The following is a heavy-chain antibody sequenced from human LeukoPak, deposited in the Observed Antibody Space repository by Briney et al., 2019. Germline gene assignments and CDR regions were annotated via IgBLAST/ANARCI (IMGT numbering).Heavy chain of an antibody. D-gene: IGHD3-10*01. Sequence: GGSLRLSCAASGFTFSSYAMTWVRQAPGKGLEWVSAFSGSAGTTYYADSVKGLFTISRDNSKNTLYLQMNSLKAEDTAVYYCARGVWFGESWAGYWGQGTLVTVSS. CDR3: ARGVWFGESWAGY. CDR1: GFTFSSYA. CDR2: FSGSAGTT. J-gene: IGHJ4*02. V-gene: IGHV3-23*01.